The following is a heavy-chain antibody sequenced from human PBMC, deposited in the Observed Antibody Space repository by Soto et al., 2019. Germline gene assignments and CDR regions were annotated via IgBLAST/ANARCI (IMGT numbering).Heavy chain of an antibody. CDR2: ISGSGGST. J-gene: IGHJ4*02. V-gene: IGHV3-23*01. CDR1: GFTFSSYA. Sequence: GGSLRLSCAASGFTFSSYAMSWVRQAPGKGLEWVSAISGSGGSTYYADSVKGRFTISRDNSKNTLYLQMNSLRAADTAVYYFAKDPSGDRRPYYFDYWGQGTLVTVSS. CDR3: AKDPSGDRRPYYFDY. D-gene: IGHD3-10*01.